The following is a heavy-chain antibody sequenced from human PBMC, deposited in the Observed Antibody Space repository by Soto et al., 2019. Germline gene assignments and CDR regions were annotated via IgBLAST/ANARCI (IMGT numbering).Heavy chain of an antibody. Sequence: GESLKISCKGSGYSFTSYWISWVRQMPGKGLEWMGRIDPSDSYTNYSPSFQGHVTISADKSISTAYLQWSSLKASDTAMYYCARHTTLVVAAIDYWGQGTLVTVSS. V-gene: IGHV5-10-1*01. CDR1: GYSFTSYW. D-gene: IGHD2-15*01. J-gene: IGHJ4*02. CDR3: ARHTTLVVAAIDY. CDR2: IDPSDSYT.